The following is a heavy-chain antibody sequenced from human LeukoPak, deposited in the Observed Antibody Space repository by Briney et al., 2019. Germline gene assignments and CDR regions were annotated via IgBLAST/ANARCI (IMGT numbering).Heavy chain of an antibody. CDR2: ISSSSTI. CDR1: GFTFSSYS. Sequence: PTGGSLRLSCAASGFTFSSYSMNWVRQAPGKGLEWVSYISSSSTIYYADSVKGRFTISRDNAKNSLYLQMNSLRAEDTAVYYCARDPRLTGVVWGQGTLVTVSS. V-gene: IGHV3-48*01. D-gene: IGHD7-27*01. CDR3: ARDPRLTGVV. J-gene: IGHJ4*02.